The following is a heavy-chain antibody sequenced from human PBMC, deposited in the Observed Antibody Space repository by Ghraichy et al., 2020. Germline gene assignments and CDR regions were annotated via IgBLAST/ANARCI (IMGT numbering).Heavy chain of an antibody. D-gene: IGHD5-18*01. V-gene: IGHV3-23*01. Sequence: GGSLRLSCAASGFTFSSYAMSWVRQAPGKGLEWVSAISGSGGSTYYADSVKGRFTISRDNSKNTLYLQMNSLRAEDTAVYYCAKDKADTAMVDYYFDYWGQGPLVTVSS. J-gene: IGHJ4*02. CDR2: ISGSGGST. CDR3: AKDKADTAMVDYYFDY. CDR1: GFTFSSYA.